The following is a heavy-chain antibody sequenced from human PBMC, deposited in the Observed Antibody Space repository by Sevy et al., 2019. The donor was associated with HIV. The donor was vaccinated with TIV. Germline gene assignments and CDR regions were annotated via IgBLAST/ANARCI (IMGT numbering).Heavy chain of an antibody. Sequence: ASVKVSCKASGYTFTSYGISWVRQAPGQGLEWMGWISAYNGNTNYAQKLQGRVTMTTDTSTSTAYMELRSLRSDDTAVYYCARDLSYYDILTGYSVYPPFDYWGQGTLVTVSS. D-gene: IGHD3-9*01. J-gene: IGHJ4*02. CDR3: ARDLSYYDILTGYSVYPPFDY. V-gene: IGHV1-18*01. CDR1: GYTFTSYG. CDR2: ISAYNGNT.